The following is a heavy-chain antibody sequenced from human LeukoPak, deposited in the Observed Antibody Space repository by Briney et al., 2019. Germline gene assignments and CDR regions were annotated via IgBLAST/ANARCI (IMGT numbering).Heavy chain of an antibody. J-gene: IGHJ4*02. CDR2: IKQDGSEK. CDR1: GFPFGRSW. V-gene: IGHV3-7*01. Sequence: GGSLRLSXTASGFPFGRSWMSWVRQSPGKGLEWLANIKQDGSEKYYVDSVKGRFTISRDNAKNSLYLQMNSLRAEDTAVYYCARDPIPYDYVWGSYPGVFWGQGTLVTVSS. D-gene: IGHD3-16*02. CDR3: ARDPIPYDYVWGSYPGVF.